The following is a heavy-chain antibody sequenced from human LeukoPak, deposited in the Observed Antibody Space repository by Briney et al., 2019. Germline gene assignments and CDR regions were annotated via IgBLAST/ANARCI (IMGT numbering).Heavy chain of an antibody. D-gene: IGHD4-17*01. J-gene: IGHJ4*02. V-gene: IGHV4-39*01. CDR2: IYYSGST. CDR3: ARLPEDYGDYADDC. CDR1: GGSISSSSYY. Sequence: SETLSLTCTVSGGSISSSSYYWGWIRQPPGKGLEWIGSIYYSGSTYYNPSRKSRVTISVDTSKNQYSLKLSSVTAADTAVYYCARLPEDYGDYADDCWGQGTLVTVSS.